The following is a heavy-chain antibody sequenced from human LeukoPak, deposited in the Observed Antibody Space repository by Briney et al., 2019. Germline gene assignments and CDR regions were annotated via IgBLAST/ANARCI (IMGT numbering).Heavy chain of an antibody. V-gene: IGHV1-8*03. D-gene: IGHD6-13*01. CDR2: MNPNSGNT. CDR1: GYTFANYD. CDR3: ARGRSSSRSGGFDY. J-gene: IGHJ4*02. Sequence: ASVKVSCKASGYTFANYDINWVRQAPGQGLEWMGWMNPNSGNTGYAKKFQGRVTITRNTSISTANMELSSLRSEDTAVYYCARGRSSSRSGGFDYWGQGTLVTVSS.